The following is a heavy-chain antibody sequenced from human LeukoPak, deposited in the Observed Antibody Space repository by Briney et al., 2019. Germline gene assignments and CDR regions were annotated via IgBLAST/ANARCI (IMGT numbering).Heavy chain of an antibody. V-gene: IGHV3-23*01. CDR1: GFTFSSYS. CDR2: INGRGGRT. D-gene: IGHD1-26*01. Sequence: GGSLRLSCAASGFTFSSYSMNWVRQAPGKGLEWVSGINGRGGRTYYADSVKGRFAISRDNSKNTLFLQMNSLRAEDTAVYYCANGGIVHPFDYWGQGTLVTVSS. CDR3: ANGGIVHPFDY. J-gene: IGHJ4*02.